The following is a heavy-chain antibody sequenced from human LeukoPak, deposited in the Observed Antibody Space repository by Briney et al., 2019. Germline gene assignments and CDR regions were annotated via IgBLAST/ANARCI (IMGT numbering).Heavy chain of an antibody. CDR3: ARHVHKNDYSSPGVDY. Sequence: SETLSLTCTVSGGSISSGTYFWGWIRQPPGECLEWVGSIFYSGATYYNPSLKSRVTISVDTSKKQFSLKLNSVTAADTAVYYCARHVHKNDYSSPGVDYWGQGTLVTVSS. D-gene: IGHD6-13*01. CDR1: GGSISSGTYF. J-gene: IGHJ4*02. CDR2: IFYSGAT. V-gene: IGHV4-39*01.